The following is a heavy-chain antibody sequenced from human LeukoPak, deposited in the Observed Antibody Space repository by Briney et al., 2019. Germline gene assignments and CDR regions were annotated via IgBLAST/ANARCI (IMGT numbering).Heavy chain of an antibody. V-gene: IGHV3-21*01. CDR2: ISNSGSYI. D-gene: IGHD2-2*01. Sequence: GGSLRLSCAASGFTFSSYSMNWVRQAPGKGLEWVSSISNSGSYIYYADSVKGRFTISRDNAKNSLYLQMNSLRAEDTAVYYCTNHLACGSTSCPPFDYWGQGTLVTVSS. CDR3: TNHLACGSTSCPPFDY. J-gene: IGHJ4*02. CDR1: GFTFSSYS.